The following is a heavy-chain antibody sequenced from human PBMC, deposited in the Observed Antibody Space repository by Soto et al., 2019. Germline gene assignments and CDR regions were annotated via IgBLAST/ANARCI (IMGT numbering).Heavy chain of an antibody. J-gene: IGHJ4*02. D-gene: IGHD3-10*01. V-gene: IGHV3-48*01. CDR1: GFTFSSYS. CDR3: ARANYYGSPGDFDY. Sequence: PGGSLRLSCAAFGFTFSSYSMNWVRQAPGKGLEWVSYISSSSSTIYYADSVKGRFTISRDNAKNSLYLQMNSLRAEDTAVYYCARANYYGSPGDFDYWGQGTLVTVS. CDR2: ISSSSSTI.